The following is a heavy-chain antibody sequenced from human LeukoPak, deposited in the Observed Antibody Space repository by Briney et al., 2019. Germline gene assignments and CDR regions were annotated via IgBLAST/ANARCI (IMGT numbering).Heavy chain of an antibody. CDR2: ISSTSSYI. CDR3: AGVGYSSGWYFDY. Sequence: GGSLRLSCAASGFTFSTYSMNWVRQAPGKGLEWVSSISSTSSYIYYADSVKGRFTISRDNAQKSLYLQMNSLRAEDTAVYHCAGVGYSSGWYFDYWGQGTLVTVSS. CDR1: GFTFSTYS. D-gene: IGHD6-19*01. V-gene: IGHV3-21*01. J-gene: IGHJ4*02.